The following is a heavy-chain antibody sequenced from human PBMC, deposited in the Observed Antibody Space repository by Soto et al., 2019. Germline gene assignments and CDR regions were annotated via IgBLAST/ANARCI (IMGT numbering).Heavy chain of an antibody. CDR2: MSHDGSNK. J-gene: IGHJ6*03. Sequence: GGSLRLSCAASGFTFSSYGIHWVRQAPGTGLEWVAVMSHDGSNKYYADSVKGRFTISRDNSKNMVHLQMNSLRAEDTAVYYCAKDKLDCSSTTCQYYNYYYMDVWGKGTTVTVSS. CDR1: GFTFSSYG. CDR3: AKDKLDCSSTTCQYYNYYYMDV. V-gene: IGHV3-30*18. D-gene: IGHD2-2*01.